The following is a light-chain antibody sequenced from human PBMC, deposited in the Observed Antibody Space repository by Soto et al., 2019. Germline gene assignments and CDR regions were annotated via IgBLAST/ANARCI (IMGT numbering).Light chain of an antibody. J-gene: IGKJ3*01. V-gene: IGKV1-39*01. Sequence: DIQMTQSPSSLSASVGDRVTITCRAGESVRSYLNWYQQKPGKAPKLLIYGASSLQSGVPSRFSGSGSETDFTLTISGLQPEDFATYYCQQSYTTPRFTFGPGTKVDIK. CDR2: GAS. CDR3: QQSYTTPRFT. CDR1: ESVRSY.